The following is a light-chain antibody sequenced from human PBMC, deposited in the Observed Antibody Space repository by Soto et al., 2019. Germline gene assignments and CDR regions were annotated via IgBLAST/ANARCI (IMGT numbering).Light chain of an antibody. CDR3: IQGTHWPPT. V-gene: IGKV2-30*01. J-gene: IGKJ1*01. CDR2: RAS. Sequence: DVVMTQSPLSLPVTLGQPASISCRSSQSLVYSDGNAYLSWFQQRPGQSPRRLIYRASNRDSGVPDRFRGSGSGKDFTLQINRVEAEDVGIYYCIQGTHWPPTFGRGTRVEI. CDR1: QSLVYSDGNAY.